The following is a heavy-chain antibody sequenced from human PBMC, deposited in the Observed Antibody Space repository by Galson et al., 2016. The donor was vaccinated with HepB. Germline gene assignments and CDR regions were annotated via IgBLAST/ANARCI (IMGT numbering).Heavy chain of an antibody. CDR2: ISYSGST. J-gene: IGHJ4*02. V-gene: IGHV4-39*01. Sequence: SETLSLTCTVSGASMTISGYYWGWVRQPPGMGLEWTGSISYSGSTYYSPSLKSRATIAADPSRKQFSLNLSAVTGADTAMYYCARHAHHPNFDHWGQGALVTVSS. CDR1: GASMTISGYY. CDR3: ARHAHHPNFDH.